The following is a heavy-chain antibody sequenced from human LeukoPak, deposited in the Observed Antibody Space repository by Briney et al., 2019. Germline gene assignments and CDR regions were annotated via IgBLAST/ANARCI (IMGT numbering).Heavy chain of an antibody. CDR3: ARAIYDGSGYHYYYYYIDV. D-gene: IGHD3-22*01. J-gene: IGHJ6*03. Sequence: SETLSLTCTVSGGSFSSGISYWGSIRQPPGKRLGWLGSLSYSGSTYYNPSLKSRVTISVDTSKNQFSLKLSSVTAADTAVYYCARAIYDGSGYHYYYYYIDVGGKGTTVTISS. CDR1: GGSFSSGISY. CDR2: LSYSGST. V-gene: IGHV4-39*01.